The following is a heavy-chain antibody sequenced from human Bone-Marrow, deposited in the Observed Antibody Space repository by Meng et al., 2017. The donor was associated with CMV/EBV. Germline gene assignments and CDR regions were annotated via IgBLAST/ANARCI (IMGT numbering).Heavy chain of an antibody. V-gene: IGHV4-34*01. J-gene: IGHJ5*02. CDR3: ARGIAAAGPRDWFDP. CDR1: GGSISSYY. CDR2: INHSGST. Sequence: GSLRLSCTVSGGSISSYYWSWIRQPAGKGLEWIGEINHSGSTNYNPSLKSRVTISVDTSKNQFSLKLSSVTAADTAVYYCARGIAAAGPRDWFDPWGQGTLVTVSS. D-gene: IGHD6-13*01.